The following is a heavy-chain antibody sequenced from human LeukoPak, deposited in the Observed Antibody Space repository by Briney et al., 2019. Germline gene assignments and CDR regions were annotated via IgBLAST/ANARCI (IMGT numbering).Heavy chain of an antibody. CDR2: ISSSGTTI. CDR3: AKRRDCSSTSCAPYYSYGMDV. CDR1: GFTFSSYE. V-gene: IGHV3-48*03. D-gene: IGHD2-2*01. J-gene: IGHJ6*02. Sequence: PGGSLRLSCAASGFTFSSYEMNWVRQAPGKGLQWVSDISSSGTTIYYADSVKGRFTISRDNAKNSLYLQMNSLRAEDTAVYYCAKRRDCSSTSCAPYYSYGMDVWGQGTTVTVSS.